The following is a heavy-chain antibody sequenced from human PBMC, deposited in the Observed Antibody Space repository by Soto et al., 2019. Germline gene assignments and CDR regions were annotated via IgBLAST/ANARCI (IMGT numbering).Heavy chain of an antibody. V-gene: IGHV1-3*01. CDR2: INAGSGNT. Sequence: QVQLVQSGAEVKRPGASVKVSCKSSGYTFDTYAIHWVRQAPGQGLQWMGWINAGSGNTKYSQEFQGRVTLTRDTAATTTFMELSGLRSEDTAVYYCARVPPWGTSGNFYIQHYDSWGQGTLVSVSS. CDR1: GYTFDTYA. J-gene: IGHJ4*02. D-gene: IGHD3-10*01. CDR3: ARVPPWGTSGNFYIQHYDS.